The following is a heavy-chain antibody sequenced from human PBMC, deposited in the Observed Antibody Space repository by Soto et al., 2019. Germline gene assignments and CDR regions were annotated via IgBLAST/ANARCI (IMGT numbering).Heavy chain of an antibody. Sequence: PSETLSLTCTVSGGSISSGDYYWSWVRQPPGKGLEWIGYIFYRGTTYYNASLKSRLSMSVDTSKNQFPLKLSSVTAADTAVYYCASGPYSSPGWFDPRGQGTLVTVSS. D-gene: IGHD6-13*01. J-gene: IGHJ5*02. CDR1: GGSISSGDYY. CDR3: ASGPYSSPGWFDP. CDR2: IFYRGTT. V-gene: IGHV4-30-4*01.